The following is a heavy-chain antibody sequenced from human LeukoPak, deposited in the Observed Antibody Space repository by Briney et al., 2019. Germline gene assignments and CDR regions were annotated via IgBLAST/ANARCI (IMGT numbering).Heavy chain of an antibody. CDR3: ARVVATAGNNWFDP. CDR1: GDSISSGGYS. D-gene: IGHD6-13*01. Sequence: SETLSLTCAVSGDSISSGGYSWRWIRQTPGKGLEWIAYIHDSGSTYNNPSLKTRLSISIDTSKNQFSLKLNSVTAADTAVYYCARVVATAGNNWFDPWGQGTLVTVSS. J-gene: IGHJ5*02. V-gene: IGHV4-30-4*07. CDR2: IHDSGST.